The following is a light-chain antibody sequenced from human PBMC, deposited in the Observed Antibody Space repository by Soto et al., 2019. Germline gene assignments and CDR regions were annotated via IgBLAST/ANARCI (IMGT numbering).Light chain of an antibody. CDR3: QQYRMSPNT. V-gene: IGKV3-20*01. J-gene: IGKJ5*01. Sequence: EIVLTQSPGTVSLSPGNMSTLSAGASQSVDDSHLAWYQLRPGQAPRLLIYGASTRATGIPDRFSGSGSGTDFSLTIRGLKPEDFAVYYCQQYRMSPNTFGQGTRLEIK. CDR1: QSVDDSH. CDR2: GAS.